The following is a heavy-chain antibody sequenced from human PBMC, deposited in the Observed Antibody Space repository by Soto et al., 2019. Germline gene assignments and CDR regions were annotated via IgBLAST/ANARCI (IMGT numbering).Heavy chain of an antibody. Sequence: XSVKVPCRASAYSFTSYGIIWVRQAPGQGLEWMGWISAYNGNTNYAQKLQGRVTMTTDTSTSTAYMELRGLRSDDTAVYYCARGPTSGSYSLWGQGTLVTVSS. D-gene: IGHD1-26*01. CDR1: AYSFTSYG. V-gene: IGHV1-18*04. CDR2: ISAYNGNT. J-gene: IGHJ4*02. CDR3: ARGPTSGSYSL.